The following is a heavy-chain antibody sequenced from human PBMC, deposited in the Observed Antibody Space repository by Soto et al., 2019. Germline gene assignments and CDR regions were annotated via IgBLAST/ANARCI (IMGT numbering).Heavy chain of an antibody. D-gene: IGHD3-9*01. CDR3: ARGTPILTGYSENYYYYGMDV. V-gene: IGHV4-39*07. CDR1: GGSISNRNYY. CDR2: IYHSGST. Sequence: SETLSLTCTVSGGSISNRNYYWGWIRQPPGKGLDWIGEIYHSGSTNYNPSLKSRVTISVDKSKNQFSLKLSSVTAADTAVYYCARGTPILTGYSENYYYYGMDVWGQGTTVTVSS. J-gene: IGHJ6*02.